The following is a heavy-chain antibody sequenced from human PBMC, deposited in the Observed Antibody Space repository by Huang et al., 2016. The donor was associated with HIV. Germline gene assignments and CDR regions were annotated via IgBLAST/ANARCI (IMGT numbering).Heavy chain of an antibody. Sequence: QVRLVQSGAEVKKPGASLKVSCKADGDTFLRYDISWGRQAPGQGLEWVVRSRLDVGETRYAKMFQGRLTMTRDTSKSTAYMELRSLGADDTAVYYCARDREFSSGWGWAGYYLDYWGQGTPVLVSS. CDR3: ARDREFSSGWGWAGYYLDY. J-gene: IGHJ4*02. D-gene: IGHD6-19*01. CDR2: SRLDVGET. V-gene: IGHV1-18*04. CDR1: GDTFLRYD.